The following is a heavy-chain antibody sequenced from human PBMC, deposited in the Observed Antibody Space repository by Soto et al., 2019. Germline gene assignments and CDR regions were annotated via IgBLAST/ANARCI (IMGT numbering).Heavy chain of an antibody. V-gene: IGHV1-69*13. CDR1: GGTFSSYA. CDR3: ARGKEYYHGSRIYYSGYYYYGLVV. Sequence: SVKVSCKACGGTFSSYAISWVRQASGQGLEWMGGIIPIFGTANYAQKFQGRVTITADESTSTAYMELSSLRSEDTAVYYCARGKEYYHGSRIYYSGYYYYGLVVWGQ. D-gene: IGHD3-10*01. CDR2: IIPIFGTA. J-gene: IGHJ6*02.